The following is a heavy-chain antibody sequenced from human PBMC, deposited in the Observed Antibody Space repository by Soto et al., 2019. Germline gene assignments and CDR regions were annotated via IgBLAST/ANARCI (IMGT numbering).Heavy chain of an antibody. V-gene: IGHV1-69*13. CDR2: IIPIFGTA. Sequence: AALVKVSCKASGGTFSSYAISCVRQAPGQGLEWMGGIIPIFGTANYAQKFQGRVTITADESTSTAYMELSSLRSEDTAVYYCAREGVPAAIGYYYYGMDVWGQGTTVTVSS. CDR1: GGTFSSYA. CDR3: AREGVPAAIGYYYYGMDV. D-gene: IGHD2-2*02. J-gene: IGHJ6*02.